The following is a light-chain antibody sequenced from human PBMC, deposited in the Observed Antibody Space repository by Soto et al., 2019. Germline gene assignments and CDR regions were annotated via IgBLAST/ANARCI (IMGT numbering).Light chain of an antibody. V-gene: IGKV1-5*01. CDR1: QSISSW. Sequence: DIQMTQSPSTLSSSVGDRVTITCRASQSISSWFAWYQQKPGKAPKILIYDASSMESGVPSSFSGSGSGTEFTLTISSLQPDDFSTYYCQQYTSYTFGQGTKLEIK. J-gene: IGKJ2*01. CDR2: DAS. CDR3: QQYTSYT.